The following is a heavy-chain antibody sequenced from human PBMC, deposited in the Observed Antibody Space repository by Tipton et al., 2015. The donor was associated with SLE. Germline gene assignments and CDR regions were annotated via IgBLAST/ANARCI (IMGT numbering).Heavy chain of an antibody. CDR1: GYSISSGYY. J-gene: IGHJ4*02. D-gene: IGHD5-12*01. CDR3: ARRRYSGYEGYFDY. CDR2: IYHSGST. Sequence: TLSLTCAVSGYSISSGYYWGWLRQPPGKGLEWIGSIYHSGSTYYNPSLESRVTMSVDASKNHFSLSLSSVTAADTALYSCARRRYSGYEGYFDYWGQGRLVTVTS. V-gene: IGHV4-38-2*01.